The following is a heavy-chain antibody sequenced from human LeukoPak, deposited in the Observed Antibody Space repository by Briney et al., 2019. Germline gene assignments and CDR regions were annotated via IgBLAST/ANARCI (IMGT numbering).Heavy chain of an antibody. Sequence: GASVKVSCKASGYTFTGYYMHWVRQAPGQGLEWMGWINPNSGGTNYAQKFQGRVTMTRDTSISTAYMELSRLRSDDTAVYYCARLPLYYYDSSGYYFLDYWGQGTLATVSS. D-gene: IGHD3-22*01. V-gene: IGHV1-2*02. CDR2: INPNSGGT. CDR1: GYTFTGYY. CDR3: ARLPLYYYDSSGYYFLDY. J-gene: IGHJ4*02.